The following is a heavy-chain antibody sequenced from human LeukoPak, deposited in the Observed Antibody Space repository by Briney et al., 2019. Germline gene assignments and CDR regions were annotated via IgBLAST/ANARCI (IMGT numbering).Heavy chain of an antibody. J-gene: IGHJ6*04. Sequence: GGSLRLSCAASGFTVSSNYMSWVRQAPGKGLERVSVIYSGGSTYYADSVKGRFTISRDNSKNTLYLQMNSLRAEDTAVYYCARDVVTAAAGSYYYYGMDVWGKRTTVTVSS. CDR1: GFTVSSNY. V-gene: IGHV3-53*01. CDR2: IYSGGST. D-gene: IGHD6-13*01. CDR3: ARDVVTAAAGSYYYYGMDV.